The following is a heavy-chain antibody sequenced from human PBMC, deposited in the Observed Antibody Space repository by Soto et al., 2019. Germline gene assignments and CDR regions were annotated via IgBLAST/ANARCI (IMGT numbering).Heavy chain of an antibody. V-gene: IGHV1-3*01. J-gene: IGHJ4*02. D-gene: IGHD3-3*01. CDR3: ARESPTPTYYDFWSGYPWIDY. CDR2: INAGNGNT. Sequence: ASVKVSCKASGYTFTSYAMHWVRQAPGQRLEWMGWINAGNGNTKYSQKFQGRVTITRDTSASTAYMELSSLRSEDTAVYYCARESPTPTYYDFWSGYPWIDYWGQGTLVTVSS. CDR1: GYTFTSYA.